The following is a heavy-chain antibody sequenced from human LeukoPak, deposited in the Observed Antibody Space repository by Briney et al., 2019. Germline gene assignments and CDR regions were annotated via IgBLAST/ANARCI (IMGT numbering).Heavy chain of an antibody. CDR3: ARDSDASGFLAY. V-gene: IGHV4-59*01. J-gene: IGHJ4*02. Sequence: SETLSLTCTVSGGSMSGYFWSWIRQPPGKGVEWIAYIHSNGGTSYNPSLKSRVTISIDTSKNQFSLKLSSVTVADTAVYYCARDSDASGFLAYWGQGMLVTVSS. CDR1: GGSMSGYF. CDR2: IHSNGGT. D-gene: IGHD3-3*01.